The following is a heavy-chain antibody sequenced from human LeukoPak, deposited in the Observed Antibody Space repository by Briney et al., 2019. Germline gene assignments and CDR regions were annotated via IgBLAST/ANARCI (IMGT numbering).Heavy chain of an antibody. J-gene: IGHJ4*02. CDR2: IIPIFGTA. V-gene: IGHV1-69*05. D-gene: IGHD2-21*02. CDR3: ARGSRRTAKDY. Sequence: ASVKVSCKASGGTFSSYAISWVRQAPGQGLEWMGGIIPIFGTANYAQKFQGRVTMTRNTSISTAYMELSSLRSEDTAVYYCARGSRRTAKDYWGQGTLVTVSS. CDR1: GGTFSSYA.